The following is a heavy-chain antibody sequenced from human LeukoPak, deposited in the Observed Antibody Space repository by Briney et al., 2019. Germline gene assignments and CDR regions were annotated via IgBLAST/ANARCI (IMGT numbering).Heavy chain of an antibody. CDR1: GFTFSSYS. V-gene: IGHV3-20*04. CDR2: INWNSGST. Sequence: GGSLRLSCAASGFTFSSYSMNWVRQAPGKGLEWVSGINWNSGSTGYADSVKGRFTISRDNAKKSLYLQMNSLRAEDTALYYCARATACGSTTCPLDIWGQGTMVTVSS. CDR3: ARATACGSTTCPLDI. J-gene: IGHJ3*02. D-gene: IGHD2-2*01.